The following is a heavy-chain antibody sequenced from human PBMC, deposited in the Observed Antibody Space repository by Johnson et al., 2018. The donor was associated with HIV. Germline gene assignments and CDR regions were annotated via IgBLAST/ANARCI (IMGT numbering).Heavy chain of an antibody. CDR2: IRYDGSNK. V-gene: IGHV3-30*02. CDR1: GLTFSSYG. D-gene: IGHD5-12*01. J-gene: IGHJ3*02. Sequence: QVLLVESGGGVVQPGGSLRLSCAASGLTFSSYGMHWVRQAPGKGLEWVAFIRYDGSNKHYADSVTGRFPISRDNSKKTLYLQMNSLRAEDTAVYYCARARAYSGYDDAFDIWGQGTMVTVSS. CDR3: ARARAYSGYDDAFDI.